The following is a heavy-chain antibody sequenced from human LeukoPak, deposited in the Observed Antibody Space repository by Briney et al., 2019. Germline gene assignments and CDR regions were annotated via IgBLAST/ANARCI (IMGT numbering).Heavy chain of an antibody. CDR3: ARRKGKWLRYFDCLFYFDY. CDR2: INHSGST. J-gene: IGHJ4*02. Sequence: SETLSLTCAVHGGSFSGYYWSWIRPPPGKGLEWIGEINHSGSTKYNPSLKSRVTISLDTSKNQFSLKLSSVTAADTAVYYCARRKGKWLRYFDCLFYFDYWGQGTLVTVSS. CDR1: GGSFSGYY. V-gene: IGHV4-34*01. D-gene: IGHD3-9*01.